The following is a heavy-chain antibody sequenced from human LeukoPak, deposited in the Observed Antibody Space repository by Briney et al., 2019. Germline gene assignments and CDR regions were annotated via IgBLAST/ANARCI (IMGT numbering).Heavy chain of an antibody. Sequence: PSETLSLXCTVSGGSISSSSYYWGWIRQPPGKGLEWVGSIYYSGSTYYNPSLKSRVTISVDTSKNQFSLKLSSVTAADTAVYYCASTYYYDILFDYWGQGTLVTVSS. V-gene: IGHV4-39*01. CDR1: GGSISSSSYY. CDR2: IYYSGST. D-gene: IGHD3-22*01. J-gene: IGHJ4*02. CDR3: ASTYYYDILFDY.